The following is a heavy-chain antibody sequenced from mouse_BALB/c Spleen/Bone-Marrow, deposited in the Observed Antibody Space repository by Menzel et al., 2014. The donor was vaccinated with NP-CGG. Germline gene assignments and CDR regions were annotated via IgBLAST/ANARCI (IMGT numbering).Heavy chain of an antibody. CDR1: GYTFSNYW. J-gene: IGHJ2*01. D-gene: IGHD3-1*01. Sequence: EVQLQQSGNVLARPGAAVKMSCKASGYTFSNYWMHWVKQRPGRGLEWIGTIYPGNSDTTYNQKFKGEAKLTAVTSTSTAYMNLSSLTNEDSAVYYCTTLARTNFDYWGQGTPLTVSS. V-gene: IGHV1-5*01. CDR3: TTLARTNFDY. CDR2: IYPGNSDT.